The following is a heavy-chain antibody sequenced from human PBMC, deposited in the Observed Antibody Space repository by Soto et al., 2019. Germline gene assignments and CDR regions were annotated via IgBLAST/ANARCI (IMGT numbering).Heavy chain of an antibody. CDR2: IYWDDDK. D-gene: IGHD6-19*01. CDR3: AHWGQWLARN. J-gene: IGHJ4*02. Sequence: QITLKESGPTLVKPTQTLTLTCTFSGFSLSTSGVGVGWIRQPPGKALEWLALIYWDDDKRYSPSLKSRLTITKDTSKHQVVLTMTNMDPVDTATYYCAHWGQWLARNWGQGTLVTVSS. V-gene: IGHV2-5*02. CDR1: GFSLSTSGVG.